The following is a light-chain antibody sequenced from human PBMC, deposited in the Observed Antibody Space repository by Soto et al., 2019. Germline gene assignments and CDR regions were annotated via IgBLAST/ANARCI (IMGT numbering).Light chain of an antibody. Sequence: DIVMTQSPDSLAVFLGERATINCKSSQSVLYSSNNKNYLAWYQQKAGQPPKLLIYWASTRESGVPDRFSGSGSGTDFTLTISSLQAEDVAVYYCQQYYATPPYTLGQGTKLEIK. J-gene: IGKJ2*01. CDR2: WAS. V-gene: IGKV4-1*01. CDR3: QQYYATPPYT. CDR1: QSVLYSSNNKNY.